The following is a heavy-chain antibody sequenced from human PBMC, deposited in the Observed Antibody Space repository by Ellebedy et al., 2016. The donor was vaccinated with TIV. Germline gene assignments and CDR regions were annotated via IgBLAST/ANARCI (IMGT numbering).Heavy chain of an antibody. V-gene: IGHV3-43*02. CDR1: GFTFDDYA. D-gene: IGHD3-10*01. Sequence: PGGSLRLSCAASGFTFDDYAMHWVRQAPGKGLEWVSLVSGGGDSTYYADSVKGRFAISRDNSKNSLYLHMSSLTTDDTALYYCAKAVVRGATYFDFWGQGTLVTVSS. CDR2: VSGGGDST. J-gene: IGHJ4*02. CDR3: AKAVVRGATYFDF.